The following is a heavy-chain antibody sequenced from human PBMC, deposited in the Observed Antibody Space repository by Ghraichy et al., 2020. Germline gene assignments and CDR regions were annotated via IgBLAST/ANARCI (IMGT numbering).Heavy chain of an antibody. CDR3: ARRGDYEVDSGGFDY. D-gene: IGHD4-17*01. CDR1: GGTFSSYA. CDR2: IIPIFGTA. J-gene: IGHJ4*02. Sequence: SVKVSCKASGGTFSSYAISWVRQAPGQGLEWMGGIIPIFGTANYAQKFQGRVTITADESTSTAYMELSSLRSEDTAVYYCARRGDYEVDSGGFDYWGQGTLVTVSS. V-gene: IGHV1-69*13.